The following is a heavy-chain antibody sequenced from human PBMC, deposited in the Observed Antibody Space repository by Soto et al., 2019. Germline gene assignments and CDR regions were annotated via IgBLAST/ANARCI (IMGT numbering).Heavy chain of an antibody. J-gene: IGHJ6*02. Sequence: CETLSRTCSVSRSCISNYYCSWIRKPPGKGLAWIGSLYYSGGTNYNPSLKSRVTISVDTSKNQFSLTLSSVTAEDTSVYYCPRSDGCSSTSCFYYYYHGMDVWGQGTTVTASS. CDR2: LYYSGGT. CDR1: RSCISNYY. V-gene: IGHV4-59*01. CDR3: PRSDGCSSTSCFYYYYHGMDV. D-gene: IGHD2-2*01.